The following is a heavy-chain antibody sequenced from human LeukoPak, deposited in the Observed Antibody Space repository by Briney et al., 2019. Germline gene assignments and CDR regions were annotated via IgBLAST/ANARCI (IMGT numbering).Heavy chain of an antibody. Sequence: PSETLSLTCTVSGGSISSGDYYWSWIRQPPGKSLEWIGYIYYSGSTYYNPSLKSRVTISVDTSKNQFSLKLSSVTAADTAVYYCARGVDTAMGVGHWGQGTLVTVCS. CDR2: IYYSGST. J-gene: IGHJ4*02. V-gene: IGHV4-30-4*08. D-gene: IGHD5-18*01. CDR1: GGSISSGDYY. CDR3: ARGVDTAMGVGH.